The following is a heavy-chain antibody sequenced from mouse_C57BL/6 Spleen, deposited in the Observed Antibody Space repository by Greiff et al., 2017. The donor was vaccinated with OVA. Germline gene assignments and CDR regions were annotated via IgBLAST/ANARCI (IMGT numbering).Heavy chain of an antibody. D-gene: IGHD1-2*01. CDR3: ARVDGHYARDY. V-gene: IGHV1-53*01. J-gene: IGHJ4*01. CDR1: GYTFTSYW. Sequence: QVHVKQPGTELVKPGASVKLSCKASGYTFTSYWMHWVKQRPGQGLEWIGNINPSNGGTNYNEKFKSKATLTVDKSSSTAYMQLSSLTSEDSAVYYCARVDGHYARDYWGQGTSVTVSA. CDR2: INPSNGGT.